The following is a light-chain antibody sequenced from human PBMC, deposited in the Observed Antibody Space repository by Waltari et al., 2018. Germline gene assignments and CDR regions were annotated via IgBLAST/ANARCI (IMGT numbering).Light chain of an antibody. V-gene: IGKV1-39*01. CDR1: QSISTY. J-gene: IGKJ3*01. CDR3: QQSYSTPFT. Sequence: DIQMTQSPSSLSASVGDRVTITCRERQSISTYLNWDLQKPGKAPKLLIYGSSSVQSGAPSRFSGSGSGTAFTLTISSLQPEDFATYYCQQSYSTPFTFGPGTKVDI. CDR2: GSS.